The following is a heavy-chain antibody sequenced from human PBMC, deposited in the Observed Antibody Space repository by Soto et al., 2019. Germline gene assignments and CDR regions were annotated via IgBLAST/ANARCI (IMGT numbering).Heavy chain of an antibody. D-gene: IGHD6-19*01. CDR3: ARRADGSGWYFYFDY. CDR2: IYPGDSDT. J-gene: IGHJ4*02. CDR1: GYSFTSYW. Sequence: GESLKISCKGSGYSFTSYWIGWVRQMPGKGLEWMGIIYPGDSDTRYSPSFQGQVTISADKSISTAYLQWSSLKASDTAMYYCARRADGSGWYFYFDYWGQGTLVTVSS. V-gene: IGHV5-51*01.